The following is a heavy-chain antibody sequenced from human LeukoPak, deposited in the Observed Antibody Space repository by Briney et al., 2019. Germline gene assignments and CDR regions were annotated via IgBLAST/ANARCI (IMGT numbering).Heavy chain of an antibody. J-gene: IGHJ3*02. CDR3: ARSYDSGGYQSEAFDI. Sequence: PGGSLRLSCAASGFTFSSYSMNWVRQAPGKGLEWVSSISSSSSYIYYADSVKGRFTISRDNAKNSLYLQMNSLRAEDTAVYYCARSYDSGGYQSEAFDIWGQGTMVTVSS. CDR2: ISSSSSYI. D-gene: IGHD3-22*01. CDR1: GFTFSSYS. V-gene: IGHV3-21*01.